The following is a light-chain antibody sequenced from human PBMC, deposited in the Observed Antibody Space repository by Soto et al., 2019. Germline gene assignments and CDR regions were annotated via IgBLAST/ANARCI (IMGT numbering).Light chain of an antibody. Sequence: EVVMRQSPATLSVSRGDGATLSCRASPGIGDTLAWYQHKPGQTPRLLIYDTSTRATGVPARFSGSRSGTEFTLTINSLQSEDFAVYYCQRYNNWPRTFGGGTKVDIK. CDR3: QRYNNWPRT. CDR2: DTS. V-gene: IGKV3-15*01. J-gene: IGKJ4*01. CDR1: PGIGDT.